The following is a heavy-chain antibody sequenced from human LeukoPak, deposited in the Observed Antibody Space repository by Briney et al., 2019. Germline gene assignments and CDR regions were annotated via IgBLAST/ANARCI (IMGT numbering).Heavy chain of an antibody. V-gene: IGHV3-48*03. CDR2: ISSSGSTI. D-gene: IGHD4-17*01. Sequence: GGSLRLSCAASGFTFSSYEMNWVRQAPGKGLEWVSYISSSGSTIYYADSVKGRFTISRDNAKNSLYLQMNSLRAEDTAVYYCARAPLGDYDVDYMDVWGKGTTVTVSS. CDR3: ARAPLGDYDVDYMDV. CDR1: GFTFSSYE. J-gene: IGHJ6*03.